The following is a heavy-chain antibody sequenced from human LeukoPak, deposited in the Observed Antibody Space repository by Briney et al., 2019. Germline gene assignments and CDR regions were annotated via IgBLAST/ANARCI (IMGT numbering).Heavy chain of an antibody. Sequence: SETLSLTCTVSGGSISTYYWSWIRQPAGKGLEWIGRIYTSGSTNYNPSLKSRVTISVDKSKNQFSLKLSSVTAADTAVYYCARATLWFGELLSGDYYYYYMDVWGKGTTVTVSS. CDR1: GGSISTYY. CDR3: ARATLWFGELLSGDYYYYYMDV. D-gene: IGHD3-10*01. J-gene: IGHJ6*03. V-gene: IGHV4-4*07. CDR2: IYTSGST.